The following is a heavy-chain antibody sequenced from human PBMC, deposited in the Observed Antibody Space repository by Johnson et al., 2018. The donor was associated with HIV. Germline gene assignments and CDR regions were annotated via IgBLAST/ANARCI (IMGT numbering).Heavy chain of an antibody. V-gene: IGHV3-33*01. CDR3: ASLRNWAMFRAFDI. CDR1: GFTFSSYG. J-gene: IGHJ3*02. CDR2: IGYDGSNK. D-gene: IGHD5-18*01. Sequence: QVQLVESGGGVVQPGRSLRLSCAASGFTFSSYGMHWVRQAPGKGLEWVAVIGYDGSNKYYADSVKGRFTISRDNSKNTLYLQMNSLRAEDTALYYCASLRNWAMFRAFDIWGQGTMVTVSS.